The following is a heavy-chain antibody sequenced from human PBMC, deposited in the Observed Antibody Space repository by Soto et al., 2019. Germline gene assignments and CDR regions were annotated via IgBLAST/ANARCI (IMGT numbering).Heavy chain of an antibody. CDR3: ARASSPSGMDV. Sequence: ASVKVSCKASGYSFTDHYIHWVRQAPGQGLEWMGWVNPNTGGTNYAQRFHGRVTMTRDTSITTAYMELSSLRSEDTAVYYCARASSPSGMDVWGQGTTVTVSS. CDR1: GYSFTDHY. CDR2: VNPNTGGT. D-gene: IGHD6-6*01. V-gene: IGHV1-2*02. J-gene: IGHJ6*02.